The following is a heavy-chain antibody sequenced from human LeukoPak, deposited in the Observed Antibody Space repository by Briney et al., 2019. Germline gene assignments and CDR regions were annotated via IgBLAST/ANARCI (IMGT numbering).Heavy chain of an antibody. CDR3: ATYRQVLLPFES. J-gene: IGHJ4*02. CDR1: GASVSTNNW. V-gene: IGHV4/OR15-8*02. CDR2: VYHSGLT. Sequence: SETLSLTCVVSGASVSTNNWWTWVRQAPGKGLEWIGEVYHSGLTNYSPSLKSRVTMSIDKSKNIFSLNLTSVTAADTAIYYCATYRQVLLPFESWGQGTLVTVSS. D-gene: IGHD2-8*02.